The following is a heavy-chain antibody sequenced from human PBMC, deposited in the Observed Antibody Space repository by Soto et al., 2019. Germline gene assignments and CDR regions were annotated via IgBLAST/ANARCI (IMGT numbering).Heavy chain of an antibody. CDR1: GGSISSSSYY. D-gene: IGHD1-20*01. V-gene: IGHV4-39*07. Sequence: PSETLSLTCTVSGGSISSSSYYWSWIRQHPGTGLEWIGHISYSGSTNYNPSLKSRVTISVDTSKNQFSLKLSSVTAADTAVYYCARVGFNWNDDYYGMDVWGQGTTVTVSS. CDR3: ARVGFNWNDDYYGMDV. J-gene: IGHJ6*02. CDR2: ISYSGST.